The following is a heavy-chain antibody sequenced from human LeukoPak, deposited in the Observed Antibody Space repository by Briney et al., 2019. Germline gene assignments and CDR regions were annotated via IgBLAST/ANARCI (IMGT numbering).Heavy chain of an antibody. CDR2: IIPIFGTS. CDR1: GGTFNNYA. D-gene: IGHD6-13*01. J-gene: IGHJ5*02. V-gene: IGHV1-69*05. CDR3: AGMVSPTAAGTGYFDP. Sequence: AASVKVSCKASGGTFNNYAISWVRQAPGQGLEWMGEIIPIFGTSTYAQKYRGRVTITTDESTSTAYMELSSLRSEDTAVYYCAGMVSPTAAGTGYFDPWGQGTLVTVSS.